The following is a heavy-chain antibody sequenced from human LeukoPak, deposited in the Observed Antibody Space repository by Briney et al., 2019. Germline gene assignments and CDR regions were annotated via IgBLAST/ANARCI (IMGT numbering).Heavy chain of an antibody. D-gene: IGHD3-10*01. Sequence: SETLSLTRTVSGGSISSSSYYWGWIRQPPGKGLEWIGSIYYSGSTYYNPSLKSRVTISVDTSKNQFSLKLSSVTAADTAVYYCARHDPLKGWFGGHDYWGQGTLVTVSS. CDR1: GGSISSSSYY. V-gene: IGHV4-39*01. CDR3: ARHDPLKGWFGGHDY. CDR2: IYYSGST. J-gene: IGHJ4*02.